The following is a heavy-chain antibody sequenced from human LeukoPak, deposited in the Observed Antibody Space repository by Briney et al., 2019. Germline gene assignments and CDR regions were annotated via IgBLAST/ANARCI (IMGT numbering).Heavy chain of an antibody. CDR2: IRSKANSYAT. CDR1: GFTLSGSA. J-gene: IGHJ4*02. Sequence: GGSLRLSCAASGFTLSGSAMHWVRQASGKGLEWVGRIRSKANSYATAYAASVKGRFTISRDDSKNTANLQMNSLKTEDTAVYYCTRQVGATPDYWGQGTLVTVSS. V-gene: IGHV3-73*01. CDR3: TRQVGATPDY. D-gene: IGHD1-26*01.